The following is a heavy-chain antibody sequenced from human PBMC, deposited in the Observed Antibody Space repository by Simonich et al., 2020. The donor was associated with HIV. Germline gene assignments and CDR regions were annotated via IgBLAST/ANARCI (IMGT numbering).Heavy chain of an antibody. V-gene: IGHV4-34*01. CDR2: INHSGIT. CDR3: ARRDRGLILYFDY. Sequence: QVQLQQWGAGLLKTSETLSLTCAVYGGSFSGYYWGWNRQPPGKGLEWIGEINHSGITNYKSSLNSRATISVDKSKNQFSLKLSSVTAADTAIYYCARRDRGLILYFDYWGQGNLVTVSS. D-gene: IGHD2-15*01. J-gene: IGHJ4*02. CDR1: GGSFSGYY.